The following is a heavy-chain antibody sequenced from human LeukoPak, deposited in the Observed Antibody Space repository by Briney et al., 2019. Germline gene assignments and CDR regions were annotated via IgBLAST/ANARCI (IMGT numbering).Heavy chain of an antibody. CDR1: GYTFTNYG. D-gene: IGHD2-15*01. CDR2: ISGYNGKT. CDR3: ARDEKKYCSGGTCPAYFDY. Sequence: ASVKVSCKASGYTFTNYGISWVRQAPGQGLEWMSWISGYNGKTNYALKLRGRVTMTTDTSTITAYMELRSLRADDTAVYYCARDEKKYCSGGTCPAYFDYWGQGTLVTVSS. J-gene: IGHJ4*02. V-gene: IGHV1-18*01.